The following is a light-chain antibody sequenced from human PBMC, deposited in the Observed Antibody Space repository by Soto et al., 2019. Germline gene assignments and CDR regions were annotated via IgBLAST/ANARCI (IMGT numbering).Light chain of an antibody. V-gene: IGKV3-20*01. J-gene: IGKJ5*01. CDR2: GAS. Sequence: ENVLTQSPGTLSLSPGDRATLSCRASQSFSSSYLAWYQQKPGQAPRLLIYGASIRATGIPDRFSGSGSGTDFTLTISRLEPEDFAVYYCQQYHTSPITVGQGTRLESK. CDR1: QSFSSSY. CDR3: QQYHTSPIT.